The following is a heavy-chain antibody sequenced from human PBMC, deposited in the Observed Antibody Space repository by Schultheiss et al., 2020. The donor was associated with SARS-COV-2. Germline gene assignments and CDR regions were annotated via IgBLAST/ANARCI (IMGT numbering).Heavy chain of an antibody. V-gene: IGHV4-39*01. CDR2: IYYSGST. Sequence: SETLSLTCTVSGGSISSSNYYWGWIRQPPGKGLEWIGSIYYSGSTYYNPSLKSRVTISVDTSKNQFSLKLSSVTAADTAVYYCARGDYDILTHYYYYMDVWGKGTTVTVSS. D-gene: IGHD3-9*01. CDR3: ARGDYDILTHYYYYMDV. CDR1: GGSISSSNYY. J-gene: IGHJ6*03.